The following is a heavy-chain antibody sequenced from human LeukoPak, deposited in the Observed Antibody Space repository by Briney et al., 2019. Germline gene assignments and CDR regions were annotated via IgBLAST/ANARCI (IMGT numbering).Heavy chain of an antibody. Sequence: SQTLSLTCTVSGGSISSGSYYWSWIRQPAGKGLEWIGRIYTSGSTNYNPSLKSRVTISVATSKNQFSLKLSSVTAADTAVYYCARDRAYSSSWYAKGNYYYMDVWGKGTTVTVSS. V-gene: IGHV4-61*02. J-gene: IGHJ6*03. CDR3: ARDRAYSSSWYAKGNYYYMDV. CDR1: GGSISSGSYY. CDR2: IYTSGST. D-gene: IGHD6-13*01.